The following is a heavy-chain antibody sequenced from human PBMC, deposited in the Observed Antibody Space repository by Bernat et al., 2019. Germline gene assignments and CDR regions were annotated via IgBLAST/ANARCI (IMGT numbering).Heavy chain of an antibody. CDR1: GFTFSSYW. J-gene: IGHJ2*01. CDR2: IKQDGSEK. V-gene: IGHV3-7*03. D-gene: IGHD1-1*01. Sequence: EVQLVESGGGLVQPGGFLRLSCAASGFTFSSYWMSWVRQAPGKGLEWVANIKQDGSEKCYVDSVKGRFTISSDNAKNSLYLQMNSLRAEDTAVYYCARDISSHDFYWYFDLWGHGTLVTVSS. CDR3: ARDISSHDFYWYFDL.